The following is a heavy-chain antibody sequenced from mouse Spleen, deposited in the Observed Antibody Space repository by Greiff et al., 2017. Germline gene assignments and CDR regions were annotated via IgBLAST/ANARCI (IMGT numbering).Heavy chain of an antibody. V-gene: IGHV1-64*01. CDR1: GYTFTSYW. D-gene: IGHD1-1*01. CDR2: IHPNSGST. CDR3: ARGDYGSSPYWYFDV. J-gene: IGHJ1*01. Sequence: QVQLQQSGAELVKPGASVKLSCKASGYTFTSYWMHWVKQRPGQGLEWIGMIHPNSGSTNYNEKFKSKATLTVDKSSSTAYMQLSSLTSEDSAVYYCARGDYGSSPYWYFDVWGAGTTVTVSS.